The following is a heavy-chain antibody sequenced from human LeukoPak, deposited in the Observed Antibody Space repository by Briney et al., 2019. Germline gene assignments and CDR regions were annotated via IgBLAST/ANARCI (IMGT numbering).Heavy chain of an antibody. J-gene: IGHJ4*02. CDR3: AKVVDMVATIYYDYVWGSYRYFDY. D-gene: IGHD3-16*02. CDR1: GFTFSSYG. Sequence: PGGSLRLSCAASGFTFSSYGMHWVRQAPGKGLEWVAVISYDGSNKYYADSVKGRFTISRDNSKNTLYLQMNSLRAEDTAVYYCAKVVDMVATIYYDYVWGSYRYFDYWGQGTLVTVSS. V-gene: IGHV3-30*18. CDR2: ISYDGSNK.